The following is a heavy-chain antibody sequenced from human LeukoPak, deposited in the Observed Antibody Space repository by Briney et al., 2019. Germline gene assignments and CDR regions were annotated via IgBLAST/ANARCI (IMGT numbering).Heavy chain of an antibody. Sequence: GGSLRLSCAASGFTSTNAWMNWVRQAPGKGLEWVGRIKSNSEGGTADYAAPVEGRFTISRHDSESTMYLQMNSLKTEDTAVYYCTTDRDALRYWGQGTPVTVSS. J-gene: IGHJ4*02. V-gene: IGHV3-15*07. CDR1: GFTSTNAW. CDR3: TTDRDALRY. D-gene: IGHD2-21*02. CDR2: IKSNSEGGTA.